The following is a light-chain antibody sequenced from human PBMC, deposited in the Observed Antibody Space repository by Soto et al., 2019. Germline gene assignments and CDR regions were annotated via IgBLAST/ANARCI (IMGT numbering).Light chain of an antibody. V-gene: IGKV3-11*01. CDR3: QQRNIWPPVT. CDR1: QSVSSC. CDR2: DAS. J-gene: IGKJ5*01. Sequence: EIVLTQSPATLSLSPGERATLSCRASQSVSSCLAWYQQKPGQAPRLLISDASNRATGIPARFSGSGSGTDFTLTVSHLEPEDFAVYYCQQRNIWPPVTFGQGTRLEIK.